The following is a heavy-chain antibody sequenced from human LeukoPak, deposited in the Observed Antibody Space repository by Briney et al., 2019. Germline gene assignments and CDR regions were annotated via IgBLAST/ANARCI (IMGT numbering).Heavy chain of an antibody. V-gene: IGHV3-33*01. J-gene: IGHJ2*01. CDR1: GFTFSSYG. D-gene: IGHD3-10*02. CDR3: ARDNVFGELGPPDNWYFDL. CDR2: IWYDGSNK. Sequence: GGSLRLSCAASGFTFSSYGMRWVRQAPGKGLEWVAVIWYDGSNKYYADSVKGRFTISRDNSKNTLYLQMNSLRAEDTAVYYCARDNVFGELGPPDNWYFDLWGRGTLVTVSS.